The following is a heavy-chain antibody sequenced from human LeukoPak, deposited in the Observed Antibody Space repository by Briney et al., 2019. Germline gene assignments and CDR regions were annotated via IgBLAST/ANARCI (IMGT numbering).Heavy chain of an antibody. D-gene: IGHD2-15*01. J-gene: IGHJ2*01. CDR1: GGSISSGSYY. V-gene: IGHV4-61*02. Sequence: SETLSLTCTVSGGSISSGSYYWSWIRQPAGKGLEWIGRIYTSGSTNYNPSLESRVTISVDTSKNQFSLKLSSVTAADTAVYYCARGDRSAWYFDLWGRGTLVTVSS. CDR2: IYTSGST. CDR3: ARGDRSAWYFDL.